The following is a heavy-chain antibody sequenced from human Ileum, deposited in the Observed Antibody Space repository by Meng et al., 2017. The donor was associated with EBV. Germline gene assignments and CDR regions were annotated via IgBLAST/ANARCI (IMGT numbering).Heavy chain of an antibody. J-gene: IGHJ4*02. V-gene: IGHV4-39*01. CDR2: IYDGGNT. D-gene: IGHD1-7*01. CDR1: GGSISNNAYH. CDR3: ATQNWNYEAGY. Sequence: LQLQEPGPGLVQPSVTLSLTCTVSGGSISNNAYHWGWIRQPPGKGLEWIGTIYDGGNTYYHPSLKSRLTISVDTSRNQFSLKLSSVTAADTAVYYCATQNWNYEAGYWGQGTLVTVSS.